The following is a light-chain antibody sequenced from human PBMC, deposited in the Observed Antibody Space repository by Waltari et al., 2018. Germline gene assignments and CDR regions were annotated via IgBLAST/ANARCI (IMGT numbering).Light chain of an antibody. V-gene: IGLV2-14*01. CDR2: EVS. Sequence: HSALPQPATVSGSPGQSITTSCTGPSSDVRGYNYVSWYKQHPGKAPKLFIYEVSNRPSGVSNRFSGSKSGNTASLTISGLQAEDEADYYCSSYTSISTLVFGGGTKLTVL. CDR1: SSDVRGYNY. J-gene: IGLJ2*01. CDR3: SSYTSISTLV.